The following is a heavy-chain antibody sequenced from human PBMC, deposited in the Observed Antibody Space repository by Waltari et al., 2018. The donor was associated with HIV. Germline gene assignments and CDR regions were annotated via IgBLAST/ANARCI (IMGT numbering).Heavy chain of an antibody. CDR1: GFTFSSYA. D-gene: IGHD3-22*01. CDR2: IRGSGGST. CDR3: AKAAVASNYDSRGSFDY. J-gene: IGHJ4*02. V-gene: IGHV3-23*01. Sequence: EVQLLESGGGLVQPGGSLRLSCAASGFTFSSYAMSWVRQAPGKGLEWVSAIRGSGGSTYYADSVKGRFTISRDNSKNTLYLQMNSLRAEDTAVYYCAKAAVASNYDSRGSFDYWGQGTLVTVSS.